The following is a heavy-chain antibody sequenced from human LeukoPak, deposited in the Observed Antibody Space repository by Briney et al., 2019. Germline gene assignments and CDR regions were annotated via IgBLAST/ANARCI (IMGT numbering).Heavy chain of an antibody. CDR2: INPSGGST. D-gene: IGHD3-10*01. Sequence: GASVKVSCKASGYSFTSYYMHWVRQAPGQGLEWMGIINPSGGSTSYAQKFQGRVTMTRDMSTSTVYMELSSLRSEDTAVYYCARENFGRYYYGSGSSHYYMDVWGKGTTVTISS. J-gene: IGHJ6*03. V-gene: IGHV1-46*01. CDR3: ARENFGRYYYGSGSSHYYMDV. CDR1: GYSFTSYY.